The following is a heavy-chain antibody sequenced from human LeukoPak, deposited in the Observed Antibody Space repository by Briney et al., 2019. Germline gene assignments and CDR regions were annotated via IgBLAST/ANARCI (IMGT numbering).Heavy chain of an antibody. J-gene: IGHJ4*02. CDR1: GGSISSSNYY. Sequence: SETLSLTCTVSGGSISSSNYYWGWIRQPPGKGLEWIGSIYYSGSTYYNPSLKSRVTISVDTSKNQFSLKLSSVTAADTAVYYCALQFGGSRFSVFDYWGQGTLVTVSS. CDR3: ALQFGGSRFSVFDY. D-gene: IGHD3-16*01. CDR2: IYYSGST. V-gene: IGHV4-39*01.